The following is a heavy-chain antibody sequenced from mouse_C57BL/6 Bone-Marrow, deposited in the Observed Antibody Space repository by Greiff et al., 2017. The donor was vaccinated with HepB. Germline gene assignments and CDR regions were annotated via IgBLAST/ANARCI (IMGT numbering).Heavy chain of an antibody. J-gene: IGHJ4*01. CDR1: GYSITSCYY. V-gene: IGHV3-6*01. D-gene: IGHD2-1*01. CDR2: ISYDGSN. CDR3: ASDYSYYAMDY. Sequence: VQLKESGPGLVKPSQSLSLTCSVPGYSITSCYYWNWIRQFPGNKLEWMGYISYDGSNNYNPSLKNRISITRDTSKNQFFLKLNSVTTEDTATYYCASDYSYYAMDYWGQGTSVTVSS.